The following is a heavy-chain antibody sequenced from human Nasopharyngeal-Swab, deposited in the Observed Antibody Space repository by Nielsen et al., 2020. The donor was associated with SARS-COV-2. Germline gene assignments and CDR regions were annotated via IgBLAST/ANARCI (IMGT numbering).Heavy chain of an antibody. V-gene: IGHV1-18*01. Sequence: ASVMVSSKASGYSIRSYGIKWLRHAPAQGLEWMGWISVYNGYTEYAENFQGRVTLTTDTSTNTAYMELRSLRSDDTAVYFCARRATQVGALYYFDYWGQGTLVTVSS. CDR1: GYSIRSYG. D-gene: IGHD1-26*01. J-gene: IGHJ4*02. CDR3: ARRATQVGALYYFDY. CDR2: ISVYNGYT.